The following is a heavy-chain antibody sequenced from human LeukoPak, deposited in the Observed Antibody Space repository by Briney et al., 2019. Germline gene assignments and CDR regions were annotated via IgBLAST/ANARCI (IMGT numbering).Heavy chain of an antibody. CDR2: ISGSGGST. V-gene: IGHV3-23*01. CDR1: GFTFSSYA. D-gene: IGHD4-17*01. J-gene: IGHJ4*02. CDR3: AKDLYGDYVVDY. Sequence: QPGGSLRLSCAASGFTFSSYAMNWVRQAPGKGLEWVSGISGSGGSTYYADSVKGRFTISRDNSKNTLYLQMNSLIAEDTAVYYCAKDLYGDYVVDYWGQGTLVTVSS.